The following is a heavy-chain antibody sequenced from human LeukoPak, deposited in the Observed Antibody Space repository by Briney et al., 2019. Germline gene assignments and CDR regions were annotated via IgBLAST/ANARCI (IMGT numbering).Heavy chain of an antibody. V-gene: IGHV1-8*01. D-gene: IGHD2-8*01. CDR3: ARAPGGIMVSLLRKYYFDY. J-gene: IGHJ4*02. CDR1: GYTFTSYD. CDR2: MNPNSGNT. Sequence: ASVKVSCTASGYTFTSYDINWVRQATGQGLEWMGWMNPNSGNTGYAQKFQGRVTMTRNTSISTAYMELSSLRSEDTAVYYCARAPGGIMVSLLRKYYFDYWGQGTLVTVSS.